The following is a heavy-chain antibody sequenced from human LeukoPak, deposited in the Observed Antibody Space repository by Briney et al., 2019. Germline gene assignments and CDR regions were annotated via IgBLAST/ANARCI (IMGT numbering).Heavy chain of an antibody. J-gene: IGHJ4*02. D-gene: IGHD7-27*01. CDR1: GYTFTSYG. Sequence: ASVKVSCKASGYTFTSYGISWVRQAPGQGLEWMGWINPNSGGTNYAQKFQGRVTMTRDTSISTAYMELSRLRSDDTAVYYCARVTGDGGPNHEYQNLPFDYWGQGTLVTVSS. CDR3: ARVTGDGGPNHEYQNLPFDY. CDR2: INPNSGGT. V-gene: IGHV1-2*02.